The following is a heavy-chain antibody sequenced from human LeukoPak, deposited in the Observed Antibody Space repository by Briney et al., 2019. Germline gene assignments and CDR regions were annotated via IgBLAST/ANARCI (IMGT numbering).Heavy chain of an antibody. Sequence: GGSLRLSCAVSGFTFGNYWVSWVRQAPGKGLEWVATIRRDGVAKYYVDSVRGRFTISRDNAQNSLFLQMNSLRAEDTALYFCARLSGDITVFDLWGQGTQVTVSS. CDR2: IRRDGVAK. CDR3: ARLSGDITVFDL. J-gene: IGHJ5*02. CDR1: GFTFGNYW. D-gene: IGHD1-20*01. V-gene: IGHV3-7*01.